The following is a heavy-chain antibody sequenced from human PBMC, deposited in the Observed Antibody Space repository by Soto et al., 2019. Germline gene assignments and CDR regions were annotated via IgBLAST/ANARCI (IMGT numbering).Heavy chain of an antibody. CDR1: GFTFSSYG. D-gene: IGHD2-21*02. CDR3: AREGGAYCGGDCYSGIYYYYGMDV. J-gene: IGHJ6*02. V-gene: IGHV3-33*01. Sequence: PGGSLRLSCAASGFTFSSYGMHWVRQAPGKGLEWVAVIWYDGSNKYYADSVKGRFTISRDNSKNTLYLQMNSLRAEDTAVYYCAREGGAYCGGDCYSGIYYYYGMDVWGQGTTVTVSS. CDR2: IWYDGSNK.